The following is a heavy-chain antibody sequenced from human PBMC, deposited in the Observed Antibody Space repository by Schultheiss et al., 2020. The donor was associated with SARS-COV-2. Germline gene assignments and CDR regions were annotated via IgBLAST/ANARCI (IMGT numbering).Heavy chain of an antibody. J-gene: IGHJ4*02. CDR2: ISAYNGNT. V-gene: IGHV1-18*01. D-gene: IGHD5-12*01. CDR3: ARVDRGGYDYYDY. Sequence: ASVKVSCKASGYTFTSYGISWVRQAPGQGLEWMGWISAYNGNTNYAQKFRGRVTITSDRSVSTAYMELSSLRSEDTAVYYCARVDRGGYDYYDYWGQGTLVTVSS. CDR1: GYTFTSYG.